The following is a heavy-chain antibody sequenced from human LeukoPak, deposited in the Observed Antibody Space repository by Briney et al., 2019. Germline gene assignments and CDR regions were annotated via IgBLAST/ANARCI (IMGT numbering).Heavy chain of an antibody. V-gene: IGHV3-30*02. D-gene: IGHD6-19*01. CDR1: GFTFSSYG. CDR2: IRYDGSNK. Sequence: GGSLRLSCAASGFTFSSYGMHWVRQAPGKGLEWVAFIRYDGSNKYYADSVKGRFTISRDNSKNTLYLQMNSLRAEDTAVYYCAKADSSGWLTTLDYWGQGTLVAVSS. J-gene: IGHJ4*02. CDR3: AKADSSGWLTTLDY.